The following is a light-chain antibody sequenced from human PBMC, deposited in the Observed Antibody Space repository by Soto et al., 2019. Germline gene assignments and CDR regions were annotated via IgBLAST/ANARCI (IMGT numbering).Light chain of an antibody. CDR3: CSYAGSHTVV. CDR1: SSDVGSDNL. Sequence: QSALTQPASVSGSPGQSITISCTGTSSDVGSDNLVSWYQQHPGKAPKLMIYEGSKRPSGDSNRFSGSKSGNTASLTISGLQAEDEADYYCCSYAGSHTVVFGGGTKLTVL. V-gene: IGLV2-23*01. CDR2: EGS. J-gene: IGLJ2*01.